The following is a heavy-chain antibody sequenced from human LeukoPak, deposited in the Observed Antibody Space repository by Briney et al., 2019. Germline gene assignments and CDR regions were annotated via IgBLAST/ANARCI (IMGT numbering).Heavy chain of an antibody. D-gene: IGHD6-6*01. J-gene: IGHJ5*02. V-gene: IGHV4-31*03. CDR1: GGSISSGGYY. CDR2: IYYSGST. Sequence: SQTLSLTCTVSGGSISSGGYYWTWIRQHPGKGLEWIGYIYYSGSTYYNPSLKSRVTMSVDTSKNQFSLKLSSVTAADTAVYYCARGEASSSSEVFEFWFDPWGQGTLVTVSS. CDR3: ARGEASSSSEVFEFWFDP.